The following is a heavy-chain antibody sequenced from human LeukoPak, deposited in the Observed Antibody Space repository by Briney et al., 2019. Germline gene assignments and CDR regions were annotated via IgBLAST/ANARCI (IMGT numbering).Heavy chain of an antibody. CDR2: IYYSGST. V-gene: IGHV4-59*08. J-gene: IGHJ6*02. D-gene: IGHD3-9*01. Sequence: SETLSLTCTVSGGSISSYYWSWIRQPPGKGLEWIGYIYYSGSTNYNPSLKSRVTISVDTSKNQFSLKLSSVTAADTAVYYCARHSPSLLRYFDWLGNYYYGMDVWGQGTTVTVSS. CDR1: GGSISSYY. CDR3: ARHSPSLLRYFDWLGNYYYGMDV.